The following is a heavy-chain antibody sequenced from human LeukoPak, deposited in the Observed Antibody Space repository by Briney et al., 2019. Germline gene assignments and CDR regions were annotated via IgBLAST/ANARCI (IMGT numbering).Heavy chain of an antibody. CDR3: AREDSSGYYRPPVAFDI. J-gene: IGHJ3*02. CDR2: IYHSGST. Sequence: PSETLSLTCTVSGGSISSGDYYWSWIRQPPGKGLEWIGYIYHSGSTYFNPSLKSRVTISVDTSKNQFSLKLSSVTAADTAVYYCAREDSSGYYRPPVAFDIWGQGTMVTVSS. V-gene: IGHV4-30-4*02. D-gene: IGHD3-22*01. CDR1: GGSISSGDYY.